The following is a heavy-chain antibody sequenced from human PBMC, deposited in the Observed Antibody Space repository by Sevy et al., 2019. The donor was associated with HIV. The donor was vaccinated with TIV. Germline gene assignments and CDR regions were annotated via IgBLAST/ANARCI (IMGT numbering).Heavy chain of an antibody. J-gene: IGHJ4*02. D-gene: IGHD5-12*01. CDR1: GFTFSSYS. CDR2: ISSSSTTI. Sequence: GGSLRLSCAASGFTFSSYSMNWVRQAPGKGLEWVSYISSSSTTIYYADSVKGRFTISRDNAKNSLYLQMNSLRDEDTAVYYCARRYNGYDIGPLDYWGQGTLVSVSS. V-gene: IGHV3-48*02. CDR3: ARRYNGYDIGPLDY.